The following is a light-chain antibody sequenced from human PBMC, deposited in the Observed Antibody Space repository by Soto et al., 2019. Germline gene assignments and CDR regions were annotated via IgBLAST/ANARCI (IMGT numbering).Light chain of an antibody. Sequence: QSVLTQPRSVSWSPGQSVTIYCTGTSSDVGGYNYVSWYQQHPGKAPKVLIYDVSKRPSGVPDRVSGSKSGNTASLTISGLQAEDEADYDCCSYAGSYTLVFGGGTKLT. CDR3: CSYAGSYTLV. V-gene: IGLV2-11*01. CDR2: DVS. J-gene: IGLJ2*01. CDR1: SSDVGGYNY.